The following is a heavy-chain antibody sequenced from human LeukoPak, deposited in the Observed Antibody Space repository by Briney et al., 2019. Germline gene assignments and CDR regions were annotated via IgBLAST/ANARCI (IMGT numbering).Heavy chain of an antibody. J-gene: IGHJ3*02. Sequence: GGSLRLSCVASGFSFSDFYMSWIRQAPGKGLEWVYINYADSVKGRFTISRDNDKNSLYLQMNSLRARDTAVYYCARTLWPYDAFDIWGQGTMVTVSS. CDR2: I. CDR3: ARTLWPYDAFDI. D-gene: IGHD3-16*01. V-gene: IGHV3-11*06. CDR1: GFSFSDFY.